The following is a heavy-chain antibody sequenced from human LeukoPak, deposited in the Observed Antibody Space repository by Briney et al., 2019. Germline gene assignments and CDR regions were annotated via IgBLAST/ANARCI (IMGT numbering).Heavy chain of an antibody. CDR2: IRYDGTNR. Sequence: GGSLRLSCAASGFTFSSYVMHWVRQAPGKGLEWVAFIRYDGTNRYYADSVKGRFTISRDNSKNTLYLQMNSLRAEDTAVYYCAKSTIVGATVDAFDIWRQGTMVTVSS. CDR3: AKSTIVGATVDAFDI. J-gene: IGHJ3*02. V-gene: IGHV3-30*02. D-gene: IGHD1-26*01. CDR1: GFTFSSYV.